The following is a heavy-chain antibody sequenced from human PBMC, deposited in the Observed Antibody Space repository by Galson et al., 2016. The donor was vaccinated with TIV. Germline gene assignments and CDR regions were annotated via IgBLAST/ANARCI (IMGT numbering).Heavy chain of an antibody. V-gene: IGHV3-66*02. D-gene: IGHD2-21*01. J-gene: IGHJ6*02. CDR1: TFNVNDNY. CDR2: ISSGGAT. Sequence: SLRLSCAASTFNVNDNYMTWVRQAPGKGLEWVSIISSGGATHYSDSVRGRFTMSRDTDKNTLYLQMTSLRAEDTAVYYCARERRYCGNECFLQYYYGMDVWGQGTPATVSS. CDR3: ARERRYCGNECFLQYYYGMDV.